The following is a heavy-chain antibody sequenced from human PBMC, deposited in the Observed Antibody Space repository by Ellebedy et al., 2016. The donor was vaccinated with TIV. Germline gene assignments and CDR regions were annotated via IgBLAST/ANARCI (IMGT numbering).Heavy chain of an antibody. D-gene: IGHD2-15*01. CDR3: GRGRGYASTGRVYYFDY. CDR1: GYTFTSHG. V-gene: IGHV1-8*01. Sequence: AASVKVSCKASGYTFTSHGINWVRQAAGQGLEWVAWMNPNSGNTGSAQKFQGRVTMTRDSSISTAYMELSSLRSEDTAVYYCGRGRGYASTGRVYYFDYWGQGSLVTVSS. J-gene: IGHJ4*02. CDR2: MNPNSGNT.